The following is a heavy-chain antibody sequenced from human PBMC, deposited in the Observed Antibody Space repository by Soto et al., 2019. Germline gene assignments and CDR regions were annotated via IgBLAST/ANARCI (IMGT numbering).Heavy chain of an antibody. CDR1: GYTFASFG. Sequence: ASVKVSCKTSGYTFASFGVSWVRQAPGQGLEWMGWISGYNGKTKYAQTLQGRVTMTADTSTSTYYMELRGLRSDDTAVYFCARDKMIDDFGLGTYDYWGQGTTVTVS. V-gene: IGHV1-18*04. D-gene: IGHD3-22*01. CDR3: ARDKMIDDFGLGTYDY. CDR2: ISGYNGKT. J-gene: IGHJ4*02.